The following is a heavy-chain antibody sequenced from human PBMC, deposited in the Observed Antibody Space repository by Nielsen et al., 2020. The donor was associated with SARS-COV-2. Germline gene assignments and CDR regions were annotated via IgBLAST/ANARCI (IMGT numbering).Heavy chain of an antibody. CDR2: IRSKADGGTT. Sequence: GGSLRLSCEVSGFSLSYYWMHWVRQAPGKGLEWVGRIRSKADGGTTDYAAPVKGRFTISRDDSKNTLYLLMNSLRIEDTGVYYCTTNYDVLTGLESWGQGALVTVSS. D-gene: IGHD3-9*01. J-gene: IGHJ4*02. V-gene: IGHV3-15*01. CDR3: TTNYDVLTGLES. CDR1: GFSLSYYW.